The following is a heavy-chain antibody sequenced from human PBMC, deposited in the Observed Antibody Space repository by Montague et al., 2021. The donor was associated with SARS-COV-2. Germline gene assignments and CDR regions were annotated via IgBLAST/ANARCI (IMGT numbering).Heavy chain of an antibody. CDR1: GTFFSGYY. Sequence: SETLSLTCAVHGTFFSGYYWNWIRQPPGKWLEWIGEINHGGSTKYSPSLKSRLTISADTSKNQFCLTLTSVAAAETAAYYCARLRDGVVPSPILGVGPYYSYYYIDVWGRGTTVTVSS. J-gene: IGHJ6*03. D-gene: IGHD3-10*01. CDR3: ARLRDGVVPSPILGVGPYYSYYYIDV. CDR2: INHGGST. V-gene: IGHV4-34*01.